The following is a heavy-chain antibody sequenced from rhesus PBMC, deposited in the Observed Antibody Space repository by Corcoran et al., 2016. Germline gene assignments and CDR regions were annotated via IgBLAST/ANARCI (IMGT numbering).Heavy chain of an antibody. CDR1: GGSISGYY. CDR2: IDGDSGST. Sequence: QVKLQQWGEGLVKPSETLSLTCAVYGGSISGYYWNWIRQPPGKGLEWIGNIDGDSGSTKSNPSLKNRVTISKNSSKKQFSLRLSSVTAADTAIYYCTRDQNYGRGYYNYWGQGVLVTVSS. V-gene: IGHV4-73*01. D-gene: IGHD2-21*01. CDR3: TRDQNYGRGYYNY. J-gene: IGHJ4*01.